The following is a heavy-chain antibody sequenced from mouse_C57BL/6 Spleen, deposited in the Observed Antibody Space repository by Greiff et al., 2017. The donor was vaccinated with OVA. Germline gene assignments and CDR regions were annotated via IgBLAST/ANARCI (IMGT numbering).Heavy chain of an antibody. V-gene: IGHV7-1*01. Sequence: EVQLVESGGGLVQSGRSLRLSCATSGFTFSDFYMEWVRQAPGKGLEWIAASRNKANDYTTEYSAPVKGRFIVSRDTSQSILYLQMKALRAEDTAIYYCARDGYLGAMDYWGQGTSVTVSS. CDR2: SRNKANDYTT. CDR3: ARDGYLGAMDY. D-gene: IGHD1-1*01. J-gene: IGHJ4*01. CDR1: GFTFSDFY.